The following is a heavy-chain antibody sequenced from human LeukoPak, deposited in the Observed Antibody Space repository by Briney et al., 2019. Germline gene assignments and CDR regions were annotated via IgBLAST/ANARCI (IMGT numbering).Heavy chain of an antibody. V-gene: IGHV1-3*03. Sequence: GASVKVSCKASGYTFTSYAMHWVRQAPGQRLEWMGRINAGNGNTKYSQEFQGRVTITRDTSASTAYMELSSLRSEDTAVYYCARDFSSSSSVYYYYYMDVWGKGTTVTVSS. CDR2: INAGNGNT. D-gene: IGHD6-6*01. CDR3: ARDFSSSSSVYYYYYMDV. CDR1: GYTFTSYA. J-gene: IGHJ6*03.